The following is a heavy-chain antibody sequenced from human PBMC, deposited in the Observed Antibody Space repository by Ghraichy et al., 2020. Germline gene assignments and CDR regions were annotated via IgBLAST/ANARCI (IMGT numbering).Heavy chain of an antibody. J-gene: IGHJ6*02. D-gene: IGHD2-2*01. V-gene: IGHV3-23*01. Sequence: GESLRLSCAASGFTFSTYAMTWVRQAPGKGLEWVSAISGRGNTYYGDSAKGRFTISRDNSKNTLYVQMNSLRAEDTAVYYCAKGIVPAARMSYYGMDVWGQGTTVTVSS. CDR3: AKGIVPAARMSYYGMDV. CDR1: GFTFSTYA. CDR2: ISGRGNT.